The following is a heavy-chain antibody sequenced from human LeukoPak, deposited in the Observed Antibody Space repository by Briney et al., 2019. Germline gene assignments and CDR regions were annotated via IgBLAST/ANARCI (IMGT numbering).Heavy chain of an antibody. Sequence: SETLSLTCAVYGGSFSGYYWSWIRQSPGKGLEWIGEINHSGSTNYNPSLKSRVTISVDTSKNQFSLKLRSVTAADTAVYYCARADYDYVWGSYRQYYFDYWGQGTLVTVSS. J-gene: IGHJ4*02. CDR2: INHSGST. CDR3: ARADYDYVWGSYRQYYFDY. V-gene: IGHV4-34*01. D-gene: IGHD3-16*02. CDR1: GGSFSGYY.